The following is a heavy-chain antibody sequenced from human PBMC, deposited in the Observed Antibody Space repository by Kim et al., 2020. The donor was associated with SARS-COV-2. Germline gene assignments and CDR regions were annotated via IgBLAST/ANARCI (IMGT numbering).Heavy chain of an antibody. CDR2: IYYSGST. Sequence: SETLSLTCTVSGGSISSYYWSWIRQPPGKGLEWIGYIYYSGSTNYNPSLKSRVTISVDTSKNQFSLKLSSVTAADTAVYYCATIAAAGTENYYYYGMDVWGQGTTVTVSS. D-gene: IGHD6-13*01. CDR1: GGSISSYY. J-gene: IGHJ6*02. V-gene: IGHV4-59*08. CDR3: ATIAAAGTENYYYYGMDV.